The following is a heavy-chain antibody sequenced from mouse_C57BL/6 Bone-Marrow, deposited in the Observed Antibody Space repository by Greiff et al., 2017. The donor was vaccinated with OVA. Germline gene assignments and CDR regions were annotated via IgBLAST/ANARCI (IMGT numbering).Heavy chain of an antibody. CDR3: ARPLYYYGPYYAMDY. CDR2: ISSGSSTI. CDR1: GFTFSDYG. V-gene: IGHV5-17*01. D-gene: IGHD1-1*01. Sequence: EVQGVESGGGLVKPGGSLKLSCAASGFTFSDYGMHWVRQAPEKGLEWVAYISSGSSTIYYADTVKGRFTISRDNAKNTLFLQMTSLRSEDTAMYYCARPLYYYGPYYAMDYWGQGTSVTVSS. J-gene: IGHJ4*01.